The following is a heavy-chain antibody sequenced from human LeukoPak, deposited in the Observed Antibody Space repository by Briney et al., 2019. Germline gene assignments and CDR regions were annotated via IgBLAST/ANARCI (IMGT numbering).Heavy chain of an antibody. CDR2: IYPGDSDT. V-gene: IGHV5-51*01. D-gene: IGHD5-12*01. CDR1: GYSFTSYW. CDR3: ALNTPPVATSV. J-gene: IGHJ4*02. Sequence: NTGESLKISCKGSGYSFTSYWIGWVRQRPGKGLEWMGIIYPGDSDTRYSPSFQGQVTISADKSISTAYLQWSSLKASDTAMYYCALNTPPVATSVWGQGTLVTVSS.